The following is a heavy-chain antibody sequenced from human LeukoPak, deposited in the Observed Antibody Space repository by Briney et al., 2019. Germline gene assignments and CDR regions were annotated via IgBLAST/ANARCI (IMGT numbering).Heavy chain of an antibody. CDR1: GFTFDDYA. J-gene: IGHJ4*02. CDR3: ARDYGSGGN. CDR2: ISWNSGSI. V-gene: IGHV3-9*01. Sequence: GGSLRLSCAASGFTFDDYAMHWVRQAPGKGLEWVSGISWNSGSIGYADSVKGRFTISRDNAKNSLYLQMNSLRAEDTALYYCARDYGSGGNWGQGTLVTVSS. D-gene: IGHD3-10*01.